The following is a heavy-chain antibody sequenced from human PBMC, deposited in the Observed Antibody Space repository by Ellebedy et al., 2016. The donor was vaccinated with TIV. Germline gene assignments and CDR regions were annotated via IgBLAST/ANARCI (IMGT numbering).Heavy chain of an antibody. J-gene: IGHJ3*02. CDR1: GGSISGYY. D-gene: IGHD3-3*01. Sequence: MPSETLSLTCTVSGGSISGYYWSWIRQRPRKGLEWIGYINYRGSTNYSPSLKIRFTISVDTSNNQFSLKLSSVTAADTAVYYCALPNYAFWSGFSKIDAFDIWGQGTMVTISS. CDR3: ALPNYAFWSGFSKIDAFDI. CDR2: INYRGST. V-gene: IGHV4-59*08.